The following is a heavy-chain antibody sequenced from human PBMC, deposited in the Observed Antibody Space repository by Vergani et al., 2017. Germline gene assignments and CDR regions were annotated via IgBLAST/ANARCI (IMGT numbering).Heavy chain of an antibody. V-gene: IGHV1-24*01. CDR3: ARDYDSSSWNWFDP. CDR1: GYTLTELS. CDR2: FDPEDGET. D-gene: IGHD6-13*01. Sequence: QVQLVQSGAEVKKPGASVKVSCKVSGYTLTELSMHWVRQAPGKGLEWMGGFDPEDGETIYAQKFQGRVTITADESTSTAYMELSSLRSEDTAVYYCARDYDSSSWNWFDPWGQGTLVTVSS. J-gene: IGHJ5*02.